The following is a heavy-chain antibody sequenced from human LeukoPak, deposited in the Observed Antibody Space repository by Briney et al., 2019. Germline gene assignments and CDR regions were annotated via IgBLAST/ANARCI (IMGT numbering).Heavy chain of an antibody. CDR3: ARGGYCSGGSCYWYY. CDR2: IYYSGST. Sequence: SETLSLTCTVSGGSVSSGSYYWSWIRQPPGKGLEWIGYIYYSGSTNYNPSLKSRVTMSVDTSNNQFSLKLSSVTAADTAVYYCARGGYCSGGSCYWYYWGQGTLVTVSS. D-gene: IGHD2-15*01. CDR1: GGSVSSGSYY. V-gene: IGHV4-61*01. J-gene: IGHJ4*02.